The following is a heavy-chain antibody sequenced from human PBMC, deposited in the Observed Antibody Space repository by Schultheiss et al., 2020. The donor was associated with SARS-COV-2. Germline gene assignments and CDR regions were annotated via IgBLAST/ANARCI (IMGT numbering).Heavy chain of an antibody. Sequence: GSLRLSCAVYGGSFSGYYWSWIRQPPGKGLEWIGEINHSGSTNYNPSLKSRVTISVDTSKNQFSLKLTSVTAADTAVYYCARLDSVSLNFAYWGQGTLVTVSS. D-gene: IGHD3-10*01. J-gene: IGHJ4*02. CDR2: INHSGST. CDR1: GGSFSGYY. CDR3: ARLDSVSLNFAY. V-gene: IGHV4-34*01.